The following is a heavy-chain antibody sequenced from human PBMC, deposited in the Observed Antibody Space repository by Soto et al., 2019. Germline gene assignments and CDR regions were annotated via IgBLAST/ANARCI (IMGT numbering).Heavy chain of an antibody. Sequence: QVQLQQWGAGLLKPSETLSLTCAVYGGSFSGYYWTWIRQPPGKGLEWIGEITHSGSANYNPSLTRRVTISVDTSKNQFSLNLNSVTAADTAVYYCARSSVRGWSYWGQGTLVTVSS. CDR1: GGSFSGYY. CDR2: ITHSGSA. D-gene: IGHD3-10*02. V-gene: IGHV4-34*01. CDR3: ARSSVRGWSY. J-gene: IGHJ4*02.